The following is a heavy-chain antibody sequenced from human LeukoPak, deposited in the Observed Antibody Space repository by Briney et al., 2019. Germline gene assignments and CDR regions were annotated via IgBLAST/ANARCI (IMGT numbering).Heavy chain of an antibody. J-gene: IGHJ3*02. CDR3: ARLLEWLEDAFDI. D-gene: IGHD3-3*01. Sequence: SETLSLTCTVSGGSISSSIYYWGWIRQPPGKGLEWIGSIYYSGSTYYNPSLKSRVTISVDTSKNQFSLKLSSVTAADTAVYYCARLLEWLEDAFDIWGQGTMVTVSS. CDR2: IYYSGST. V-gene: IGHV4-39*07. CDR1: GGSISSSIYY.